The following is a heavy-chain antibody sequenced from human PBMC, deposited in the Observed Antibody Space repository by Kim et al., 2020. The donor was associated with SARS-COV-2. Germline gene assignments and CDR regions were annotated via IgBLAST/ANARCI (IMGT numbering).Heavy chain of an antibody. CDR1: GGSFSGYY. J-gene: IGHJ5*02. CDR2: INHSGST. CDR3: ARGRLLYSSSSGGIEYWFDP. Sequence: SETLSLTCAVYGGSFSGYYWSWIRQPPGKGLEWIGEINHSGSTNYNPSLKSRVTISVDTSKNQFSLKLSSVTAADTAVYYCARGRLLYSSSSGGIEYWFDPWGQGTLVTVSS. V-gene: IGHV4-34*01. D-gene: IGHD6-6*01.